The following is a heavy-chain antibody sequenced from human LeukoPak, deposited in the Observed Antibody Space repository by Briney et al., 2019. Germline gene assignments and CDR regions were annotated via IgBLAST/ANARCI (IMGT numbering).Heavy chain of an antibody. D-gene: IGHD1-1*01. CDR2: IKQDGSEK. V-gene: IGHV3-7*03. CDR1: GFTFSSYW. J-gene: IGHJ5*02. CDR3: ARVLRGGIGNWWFAP. Sequence: GGSLRLSCAASGFTFSSYWMSWVRQAPGKGLEWVANIKQDGSEKYYVDSVKGRFTISRDNAKNSLYLQMNSLRAEDTAVYYCARVLRGGIGNWWFAPWGQGPLVTVSS.